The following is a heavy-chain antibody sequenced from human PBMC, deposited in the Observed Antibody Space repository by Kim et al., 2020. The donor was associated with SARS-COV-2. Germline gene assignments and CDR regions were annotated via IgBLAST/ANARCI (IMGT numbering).Heavy chain of an antibody. CDR1: GYSFTSYW. CDR2: IYPGDSDT. CDR3: ARPAGGVDTAMALDY. Sequence: GESLKISCKGSGYSFTSYWIGWVRQMPGKGLEWMGIIYPGDSDTRYSPSFQGQVTISADKSISTAYLQWSSLKASDTAMYYCARPAGGVDTAMALDYWGQGTLVTVSS. J-gene: IGHJ4*02. D-gene: IGHD5-18*01. V-gene: IGHV5-51*01.